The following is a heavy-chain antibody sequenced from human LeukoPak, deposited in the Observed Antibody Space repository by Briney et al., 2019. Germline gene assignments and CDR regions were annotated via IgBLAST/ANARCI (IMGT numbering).Heavy chain of an antibody. V-gene: IGHV3-23*01. Sequence: GGSLRLSCAASGFTFSSYAMSWVRQAPGKGLEWVSAISGSGGSTYYADSVKGRFTISRDNSKNTLYLQMNSLRAEDTVVYYCAKDMYGDPTGGIDPWGQGTLVTVSS. CDR2: ISGSGGST. J-gene: IGHJ5*02. D-gene: IGHD4-17*01. CDR3: AKDMYGDPTGGIDP. CDR1: GFTFSSYA.